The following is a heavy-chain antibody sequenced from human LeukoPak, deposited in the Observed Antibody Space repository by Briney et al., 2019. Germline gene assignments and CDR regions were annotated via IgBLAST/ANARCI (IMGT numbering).Heavy chain of an antibody. Sequence: SETLSLTCTVSGGSISISSYGWGWIRQPAGKGLAWFGCIYYSVSSDYHPTLTPRMTISADTAKTHISLCLSSVTAADTAVYYCATRTTGTTLVGLDYWGQGTLVTVSS. CDR2: IYYSVSS. D-gene: IGHD4-11*01. J-gene: IGHJ4*02. CDR1: GGSISISSYG. CDR3: ATRTTGTTLVGLDY. V-gene: IGHV4-39*02.